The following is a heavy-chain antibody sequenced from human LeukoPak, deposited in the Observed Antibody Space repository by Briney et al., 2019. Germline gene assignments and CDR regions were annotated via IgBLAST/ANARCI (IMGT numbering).Heavy chain of an antibody. V-gene: IGHV3-23*01. CDR2: ISGSGGST. D-gene: IGHD2-2*01. Sequence: GGSLRLSCAASGFIFDIYTMTWVRQAPGKGLEWVSAISGSGGSTYYADSVKGRFTISRDNSANTLYLQMNSLRAEDTAVYYCAKDYCSSTSCSGRSDYWGQGTLVTVSS. CDR3: AKDYCSSTSCSGRSDY. J-gene: IGHJ4*02. CDR1: GFIFDIYT.